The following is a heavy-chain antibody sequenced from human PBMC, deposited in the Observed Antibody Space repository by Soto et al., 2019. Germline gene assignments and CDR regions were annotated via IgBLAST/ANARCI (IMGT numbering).Heavy chain of an antibody. V-gene: IGHV3-23*01. CDR1: GFTFSSYA. D-gene: IGHD1-26*01. CDR2: ISGSGGST. CDR3: VGWELPHAFDI. Sequence: GGSLRLSCAASGFTFSSYAMSWVRQAPGKGLEWVSAISGSGGSTYYADSVKGRFTISRDNAKNSLYLQMNSLRAEDTAVYYCVGWELPHAFDIWGQGTKVTVSS. J-gene: IGHJ3*02.